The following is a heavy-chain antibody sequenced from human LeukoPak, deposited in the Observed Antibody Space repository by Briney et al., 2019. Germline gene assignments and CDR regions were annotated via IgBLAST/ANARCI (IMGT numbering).Heavy chain of an antibody. D-gene: IGHD2-21*02. V-gene: IGHV3-23*01. CDR3: AKADLIVVVTFFDY. CDR2: ISGNGGSA. J-gene: IGHJ4*02. Sequence: GSLRLSCAASGFTFSTYALSWVRQAPGKGLEWVSAISGNGGSASYADSVKGRFTISRDNSKNTLYLQMNRLRAEDTAVYYCAKADLIVVVTFFDYWGQGTLVTVSS. CDR1: GFTFSTYA.